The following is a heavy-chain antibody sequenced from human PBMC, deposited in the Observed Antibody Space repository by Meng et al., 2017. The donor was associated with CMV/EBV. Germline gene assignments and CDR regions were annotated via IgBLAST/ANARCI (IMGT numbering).Heavy chain of an antibody. J-gene: IGHJ5*02. V-gene: IGHV5-10-1*01. CDR1: DSFTNYW. Sequence: SCKGSDSFTNYWISWVRQMPEKGLEWMGRIDPSDSYTNYSPSFQGHVTISADKSIRTAYLQWSSLKASDTAMYYCARHCSGGSCYLSPWGQGTLVTVSS. CDR3: ARHCSGGSCYLSP. D-gene: IGHD2-15*01. CDR2: IDPSDSYT.